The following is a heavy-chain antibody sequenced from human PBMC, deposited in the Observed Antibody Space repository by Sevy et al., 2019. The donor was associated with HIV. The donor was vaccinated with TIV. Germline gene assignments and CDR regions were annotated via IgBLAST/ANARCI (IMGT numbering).Heavy chain of an antibody. CDR3: AREGVVGGMDV. CDR2: IYYSGST. V-gene: IGHV4-59*13. D-gene: IGHD3-3*01. CDR1: GGSISSYY. Sequence: SETLSLTCTVSGGSISSYYWSWIRQPPGKGLEWIGYIYYSGSTNYNPSLKSRVTISVDTSKNQFSLKLSSVTAADTAVYYCAREGVVGGMDVWGQGTTVTVSS. J-gene: IGHJ6*02.